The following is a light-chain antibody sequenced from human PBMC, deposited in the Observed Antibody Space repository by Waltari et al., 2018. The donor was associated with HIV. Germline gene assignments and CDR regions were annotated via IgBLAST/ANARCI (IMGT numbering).Light chain of an antibody. CDR1: SSDVGAYIY. CDR2: EVT. CDR3: SSYTISTTFV. Sequence: QSALTQPASVSASPGQSITVSCTGTSSDVGAYIYVSWFQQHPGKAPKLIIYEVTNRPSGVSNRFSGYKSGNTASLTISGVQADDEADYYCSSYTISTTFVFGTGTEVTVL. V-gene: IGLV2-14*01. J-gene: IGLJ1*01.